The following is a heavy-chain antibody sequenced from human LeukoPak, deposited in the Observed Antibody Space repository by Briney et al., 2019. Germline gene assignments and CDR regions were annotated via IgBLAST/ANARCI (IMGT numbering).Heavy chain of an antibody. J-gene: IGHJ4*02. CDR1: GFTFSSYA. D-gene: IGHD5-24*01. CDR3: ARGGRWLQSGGDY. V-gene: IGHV3-43D*03. CDR2: ISWDGGST. Sequence: GGSLRLSCAASGFTFSSYAMSWVRQAPGKGLEWVSLISWDGGSTYYADSVKGRFTISRDNSKNSLYLQMNSLRAEDTAVYYCARGGRWLQSGGDYWGQGTLVTVSS.